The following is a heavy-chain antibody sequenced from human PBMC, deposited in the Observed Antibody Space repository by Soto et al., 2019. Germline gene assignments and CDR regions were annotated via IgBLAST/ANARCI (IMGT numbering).Heavy chain of an antibody. Sequence: GGSLRLSCAASGFAFSSYGMHWVRQAPGKGLEWVAVIWYDGSNKYYADSVKGRFTISRDNSKNTLYLQMNSLRAEDTAVYYCARDLRVFLRESGAFDPWGQGTLVTVSS. D-gene: IGHD3-10*01. CDR1: GFAFSSYG. CDR2: IWYDGSNK. J-gene: IGHJ5*02. V-gene: IGHV3-33*01. CDR3: ARDLRVFLRESGAFDP.